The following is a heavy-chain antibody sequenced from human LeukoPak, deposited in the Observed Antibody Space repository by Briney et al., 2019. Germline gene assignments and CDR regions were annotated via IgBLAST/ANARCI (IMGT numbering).Heavy chain of an antibody. Sequence: SVGSLRLSCAASGVTFSSYGMHWVRQGPGKGLGWVAFIRYDGSNKYYADSVKGRFTISRDNSKNTLYLQMNSLRAEDTAVYYCAIRGKTTVTTWFDYWGQGTLVTVSS. CDR3: AIRGKTTVTTWFDY. CDR2: IRYDGSNK. V-gene: IGHV3-30*02. D-gene: IGHD4-17*01. CDR1: GVTFSSYG. J-gene: IGHJ4*02.